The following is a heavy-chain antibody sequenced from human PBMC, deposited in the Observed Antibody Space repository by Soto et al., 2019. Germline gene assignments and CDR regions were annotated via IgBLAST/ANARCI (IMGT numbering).Heavy chain of an antibody. CDR3: SIHPRSQGSSYYYGMDV. CDR2: IYPGDSDT. J-gene: IGHJ6*02. V-gene: IGHV5-51*01. D-gene: IGHD6-13*01. Sequence: GESLKISCKGSGYSFTSYWIGWVRQMPGKGLEWMGIIYPGDSDTRYSPSFQGQVTISADKSISTAYLQWSSLKASDTAMYYCSIHPRSQGSSYYYGMDVWGQGTTVPVSS. CDR1: GYSFTSYW.